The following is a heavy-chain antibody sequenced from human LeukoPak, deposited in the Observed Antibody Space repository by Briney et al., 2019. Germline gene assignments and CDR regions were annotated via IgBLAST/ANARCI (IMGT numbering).Heavy chain of an antibody. V-gene: IGHV3-30-3*01. CDR3: ARDRSIGITTADRSFEY. Sequence: GGSLRLSCAASGFTFSSYAMHWVRQAPGKGLEWVAVISYGGSYKYYADSVRGRFSISRDNSKNTLNLQMDSLGAEDTAVYYCARDRSIGITTADRSFEYWGQGILVSVSS. D-gene: IGHD3-10*01. CDR2: ISYGGSYK. J-gene: IGHJ4*02. CDR1: GFTFSSYA.